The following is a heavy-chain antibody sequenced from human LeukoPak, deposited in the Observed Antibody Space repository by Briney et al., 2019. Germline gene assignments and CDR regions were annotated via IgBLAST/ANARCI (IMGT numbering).Heavy chain of an antibody. V-gene: IGHV3-23*01. Sequence: GGSLRLSCAASGFSLSSHAMSWVRQAAGEGLEWVSAIGDDVVSTYYAESVKGRFTISRDNSKNTLYLQMNSLRAEDTATYYCARDSPLLTVWGQGTLVTVSS. D-gene: IGHD3-9*01. CDR1: GFSLSSHA. J-gene: IGHJ4*02. CDR3: ARDSPLLTV. CDR2: IGDDVVST.